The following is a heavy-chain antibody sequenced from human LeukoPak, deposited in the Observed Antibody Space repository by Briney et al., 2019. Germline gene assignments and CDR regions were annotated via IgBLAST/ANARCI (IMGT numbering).Heavy chain of an antibody. CDR2: IIPRSDTA. CDR3: AREDDTGRYMGDDAFDI. Sequence: SVKVSCKTSGYTFTSHIISWVRQAPGQGLEWMGGIIPRSDTANYPQKFRGRLTITADIPTSTVYMELSSLRSEDTAVYYCAREDDTGRYMGDDAFDIWGQGTMVTVSS. J-gene: IGHJ3*02. D-gene: IGHD1-26*01. V-gene: IGHV1-69*06. CDR1: GYTFTSHI.